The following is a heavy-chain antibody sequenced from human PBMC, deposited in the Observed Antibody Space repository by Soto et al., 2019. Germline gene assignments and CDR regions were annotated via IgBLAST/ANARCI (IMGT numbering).Heavy chain of an antibody. Sequence: ASVKVSCKASGYTFTRSGISWVRQAPGQGLEWMGWISTYNGDTNYAQTFQGRVTMTTDTSTSIVHMEVRSLRSDDTAVYYCATEGVAPYYYYGMDVWG. V-gene: IGHV1-18*01. J-gene: IGHJ6*02. CDR3: ATEGVAPYYYYGMDV. CDR2: ISTYNGDT. CDR1: GYTFTRSG. D-gene: IGHD5-12*01.